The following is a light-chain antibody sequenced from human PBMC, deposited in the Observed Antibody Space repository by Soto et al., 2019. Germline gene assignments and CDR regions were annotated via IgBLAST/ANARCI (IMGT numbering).Light chain of an antibody. CDR1: QSVNSN. CDR3: QQYGSSPT. J-gene: IGKJ5*01. Sequence: EIGMTQSPATLSVSPGERATLSCRASQSVNSNLAWYQQKPGQAPRRLIYGASSRATGIPDRFSGSGSGTDFTLTISRLEPEDFAVYYCQQYGSSPTFGEGTRLEIK. V-gene: IGKV3-20*01. CDR2: GAS.